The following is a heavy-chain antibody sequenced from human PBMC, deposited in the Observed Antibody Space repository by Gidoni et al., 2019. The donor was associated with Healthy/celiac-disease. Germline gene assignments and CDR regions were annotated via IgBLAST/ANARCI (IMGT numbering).Heavy chain of an antibody. CDR2: IKQDGSEK. J-gene: IGHJ3*02. V-gene: IGHV3-7*01. Sequence: GLEWVANIKQDGSEKYYVDSVKGRFTISRDNAKNSLYLQMNSLRAEDTAVYYCASVDTAMVFDAFDIWGQGTMVTVSS. D-gene: IGHD5-18*01. CDR3: ASVDTAMVFDAFDI.